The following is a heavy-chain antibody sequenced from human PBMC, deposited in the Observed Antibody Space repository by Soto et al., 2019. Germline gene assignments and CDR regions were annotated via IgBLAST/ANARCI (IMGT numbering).Heavy chain of an antibody. CDR3: ARPEYNSSSYGMDV. CDR1: GFTFSSYS. CDR2: ISSSSSTI. Sequence: EVQLVESGGGLVQPGGSLRLSCAASGFTFSSYSMNWVRQAPGKGLEWVSYISSSSSTIYYADSVKGRFTISRDNAKNSLYLQMNSLRDEDTAVYYCARPEYNSSSYGMDVWGQWTTVTVSS. J-gene: IGHJ6*02. V-gene: IGHV3-48*02. D-gene: IGHD6-6*01.